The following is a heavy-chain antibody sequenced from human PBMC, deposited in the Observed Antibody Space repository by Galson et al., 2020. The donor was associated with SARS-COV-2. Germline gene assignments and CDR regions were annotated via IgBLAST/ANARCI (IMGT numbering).Heavy chain of an antibody. CDR3: ARLRYYDVLTGYIVDV. CDR1: GYTFTDHY. Sequence: ASVKVSCKASGYTFTDHYIQWVRQAPGQGLEWMGWINPKSGGTNYAQKFEGRVTMTRDTSITTAYMELSRLRADDTAVYYCARLRYYDVLTGYIVDVWGQGTMVTVSS. J-gene: IGHJ6*02. CDR2: INPKSGGT. V-gene: IGHV1-2*02. D-gene: IGHD3-9*01.